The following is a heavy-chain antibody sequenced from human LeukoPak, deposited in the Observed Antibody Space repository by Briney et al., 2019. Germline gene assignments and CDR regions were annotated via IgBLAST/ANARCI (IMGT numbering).Heavy chain of an antibody. J-gene: IGHJ5*02. V-gene: IGHV4-34*01. Sequence: PSETLSLTCAVYRGSFSGYYWSWIRQPPGQGLEWIGEINHGGRTNYNSSLKSRVSISVDPSKKQFSLKLSSVTAADTATYYCARSHYYDSSGSHNNWFDPWGQGTLVTVSS. CDR1: RGSFSGYY. D-gene: IGHD3-22*01. CDR3: ARSHYYDSSGSHNNWFDP. CDR2: INHGGRT.